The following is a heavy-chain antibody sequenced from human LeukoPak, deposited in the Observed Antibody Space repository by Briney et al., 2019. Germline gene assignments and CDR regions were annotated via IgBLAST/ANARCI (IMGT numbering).Heavy chain of an antibody. CDR2: INPKSGGT. CDR3: ARDTPLFTIFGVVQYYFDY. CDR1: GYTFTGYY. V-gene: IGHV1-2*02. J-gene: IGHJ4*02. D-gene: IGHD3-3*01. Sequence: ASVKVSCKASGYTFTGYYIHWVRQAPGQGLEWMGWINPKSGGTNYAQKFQGRVTMTRDTSISTAYMELSRLRSDDTAVYYCARDTPLFTIFGVVQYYFDYWGQGTLVTVSS.